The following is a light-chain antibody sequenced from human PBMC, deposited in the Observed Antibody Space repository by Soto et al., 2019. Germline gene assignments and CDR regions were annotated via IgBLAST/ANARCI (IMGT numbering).Light chain of an antibody. V-gene: IGLV2-8*01. Sequence: QSALTQPASASGSPGQSVTISCTGTSSDVGGYNYVSWYQQHPGKAPKLMISEVSKRPSGVPDRFSGSKSGNTASLTVSGLEDEDEAYYYCSSFAGNNNLVFGGGTKLTVL. CDR2: EVS. CDR1: SSDVGGYNY. CDR3: SSFAGNNNLV. J-gene: IGLJ2*01.